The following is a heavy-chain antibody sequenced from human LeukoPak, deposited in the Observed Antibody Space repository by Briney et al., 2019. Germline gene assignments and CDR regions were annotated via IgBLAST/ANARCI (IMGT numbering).Heavy chain of an antibody. CDR2: ISYDGSSK. Sequence: GGSLRLSCAASGFTFSSYVMHWVRQAPGKGLEWVAVISYDGSSKNYADSVKGRFTISRDNSKNTLYLQMNSLRAEDTAVYYCVKALGYCSGGSCLAFDIWGQGTMVTVSS. CDR1: GFTFSSYV. D-gene: IGHD2-15*01. CDR3: VKALGYCSGGSCLAFDI. J-gene: IGHJ3*02. V-gene: IGHV3-30*18.